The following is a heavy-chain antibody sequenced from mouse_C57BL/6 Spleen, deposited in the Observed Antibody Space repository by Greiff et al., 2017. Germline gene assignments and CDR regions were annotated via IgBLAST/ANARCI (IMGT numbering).Heavy chain of an antibody. CDR3: ARGNYYGSFIV. D-gene: IGHD1-1*01. CDR1: GYTFTSYW. CDR2: IDPSDSYT. Sequence: VQLQQPGAELVRPGTSVKLSCKASGYTFTSYWMHWVKQRPGQGLEWIGVIDPSDSYTNYNQKFKGKATLTVDTSSSTAYMQLSSLTSEDSAVYYCARGNYYGSFIVWGTGTTVTVSS. J-gene: IGHJ1*03. V-gene: IGHV1-59*01.